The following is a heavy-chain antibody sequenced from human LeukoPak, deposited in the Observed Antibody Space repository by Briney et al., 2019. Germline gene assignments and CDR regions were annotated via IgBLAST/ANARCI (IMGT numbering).Heavy chain of an antibody. D-gene: IGHD6-6*01. CDR2: IDWDDDK. CDR3: ARITAARLYAFDI. CDR1: GFSLSTSGMC. V-gene: IGHV2-70*11. J-gene: IGHJ3*02. Sequence: SGPSLVKPTQTLTLTCTCSGFSLSTSGMCVSWIRQPPGKALEWLARIDWDDDKYYSTSLKTRLTISKDTSKNQVVLTMTNMDPVDTATYYCARITAARLYAFDIWGQGTMVTVSS.